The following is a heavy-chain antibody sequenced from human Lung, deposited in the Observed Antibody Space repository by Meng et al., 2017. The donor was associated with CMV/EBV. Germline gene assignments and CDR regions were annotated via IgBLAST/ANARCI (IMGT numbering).Heavy chain of an antibody. V-gene: IGHV1-2*02. J-gene: IGHJ4*02. CDR2: IHPHRGDT. CDR1: GYTFTAHY. Sequence: SVXVSCKASGYTFTAHYFHWVRQAPGQGLEWMGWIHPHRGDTNYAQQFQGRVTLTRDTSINTGYMELTRLTSDDTAVYYCARSWSKVEVDYWGRGTLVTVSS. CDR3: ARSWSKVEVDY. D-gene: IGHD2-15*01.